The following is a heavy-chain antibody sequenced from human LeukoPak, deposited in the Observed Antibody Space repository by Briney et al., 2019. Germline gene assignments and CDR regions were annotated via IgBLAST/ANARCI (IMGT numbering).Heavy chain of an antibody. J-gene: IGHJ6*03. CDR1: GFSLSTSGMC. V-gene: IGHV2-70*11. CDR3: ARITLPRGPYYYYMDV. D-gene: IGHD2-15*01. Sequence: SGPTLVNPTQTLTLTCTFSGFSLSTSGMCVSWIRQPPGKALEWLARIDWDDDKYYSTSLKTRLTISKDTSKNQVVLTMTNMDPVDTATYYCARITLPRGPYYYYMDVWGKGTTVTVSS. CDR2: IDWDDDK.